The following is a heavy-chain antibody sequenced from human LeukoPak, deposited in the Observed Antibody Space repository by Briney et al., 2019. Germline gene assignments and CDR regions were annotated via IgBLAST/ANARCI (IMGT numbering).Heavy chain of an antibody. CDR2: IRNKANGFTT. CDR3: ARTYGGSWDTTYLDY. V-gene: IGHV3-72*01. D-gene: IGHD6-13*01. CDR1: GFLFSDHY. Sequence: GGSLRLSCAASGFLFSDHYMDWVRQAPGKGLEWVGRIRNKANGFTTEYAASVKGRFTISRDDSTNSLYLQMNNLEIEDTALYFCARTYGGSWDTTYLDYWGQGTLVTVSS. J-gene: IGHJ4*02.